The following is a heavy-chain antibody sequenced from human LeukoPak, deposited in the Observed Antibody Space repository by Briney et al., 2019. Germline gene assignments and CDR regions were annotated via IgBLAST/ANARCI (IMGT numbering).Heavy chain of an antibody. V-gene: IGHV5-51*01. CDR2: VYPGDSAT. CDR3: VRFAYGSDFFPGHY. CDR1: GYIFANYW. Sequence: GESLKISCKGSGYIFANYWIGWVRQMPGKGLEWVGIVYPGDSATRYSPSFQGQVTISADRSITTAYLQWRSLKASDTAMYYCVRFAYGSDFFPGHYWGQGTRVTVSS. J-gene: IGHJ4*02. D-gene: IGHD3/OR15-3a*01.